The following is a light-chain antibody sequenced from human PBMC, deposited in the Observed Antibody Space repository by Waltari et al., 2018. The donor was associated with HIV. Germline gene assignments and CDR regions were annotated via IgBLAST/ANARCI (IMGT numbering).Light chain of an antibody. Sequence: QSALTQPRSVSGSPGQSVPISCVGTSNDIGAYNYVSWYQQHPGKAPKVMIYDVNKRPSGVPDRFSGSKSGYTASLTISGLQAEDEADYYCCSYAGSRVIFGGGTKLTVL. V-gene: IGLV2-11*01. CDR2: DVN. CDR1: SNDIGAYNY. CDR3: CSYAGSRVI. J-gene: IGLJ2*01.